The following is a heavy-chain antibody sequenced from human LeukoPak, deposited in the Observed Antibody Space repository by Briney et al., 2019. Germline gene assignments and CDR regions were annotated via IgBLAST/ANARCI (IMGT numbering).Heavy chain of an antibody. CDR1: GGSISSTNW. CDR2: VHLSGRT. V-gene: IGHV4-4*02. J-gene: IGHJ4*02. Sequence: SGTLSLTCGVSGGSISSTNWWTWVRQPPGEGLEWIGEVHLSGRTNYNPSLESRATMSVDMSENHISLKLTSVTAADTAVYYCAREGGPYRPLDYSGQGTLVTDSS. CDR3: AREGGPYRPLDY.